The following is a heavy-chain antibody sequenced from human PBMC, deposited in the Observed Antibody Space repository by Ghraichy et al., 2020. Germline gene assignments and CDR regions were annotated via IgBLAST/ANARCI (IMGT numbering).Heavy chain of an antibody. J-gene: IGHJ6*02. CDR1: GGSFSGYY. Sequence: SQTLSLTCAVYGGSFSGYYWSWIRQPPGKGLEWIGEINHSGSTNYNPSLKSRVTISVDTSKNQFSLKLSSVTAADTAVYYCARGRIQLKGGMDVWGQGTTVTVSS. CDR3: ARGRIQLKGGMDV. D-gene: IGHD5-18*01. CDR2: INHSGST. V-gene: IGHV4-34*01.